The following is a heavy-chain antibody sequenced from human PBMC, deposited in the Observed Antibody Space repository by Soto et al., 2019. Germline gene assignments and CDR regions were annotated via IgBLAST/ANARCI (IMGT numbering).Heavy chain of an antibody. V-gene: IGHV3-23*01. D-gene: IGHD3-10*01. CDR2: ITGSGGST. CDR1: GFPFSSYA. CDR3: AKALTVVRGLIYYGMDV. J-gene: IGHJ6*02. Sequence: GGSLRLSCAASGFPFSSYAMSWVRQSPGKGLTWVSVITGSGGSTYYADSVKGRFTISRDNSKNTLYLQMNSLRDEDTAVYYCAKALTVVRGLIYYGMDVWGQGTTVTVSS.